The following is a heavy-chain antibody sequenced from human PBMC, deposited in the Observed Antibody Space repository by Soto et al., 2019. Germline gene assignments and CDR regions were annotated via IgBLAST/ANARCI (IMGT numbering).Heavy chain of an antibody. Sequence: QVQLVESGGGVVQPGRSLRLSCAASRFTFSSYGMHWVRQAPGKGLEWVAVISYDGNNKYYADSVKGRFTISRDNSKNTLFLQMNSLRAEDTAVYYCAKDLVILAAGSDFYGMDVWGQGTTVTVSS. CDR3: AKDLVILAAGSDFYGMDV. D-gene: IGHD6-13*01. CDR2: ISYDGNNK. CDR1: RFTFSSYG. V-gene: IGHV3-30*18. J-gene: IGHJ6*02.